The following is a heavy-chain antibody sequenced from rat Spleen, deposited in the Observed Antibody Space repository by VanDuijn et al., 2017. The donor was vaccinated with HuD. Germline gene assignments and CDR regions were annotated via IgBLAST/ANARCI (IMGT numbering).Heavy chain of an antibody. Sequence: QVQLKESGPGLVQPSQTLSLTCTVSGFSLTSYHVSWVRQPPGKSLVWMGTMWSGGGTSYNSAVQSRLSISRDTSKSQVFLKMNSLQTEDTAMYFCARSGLTTVGVPFDYWGQGVMVTVSS. CDR3: ARSGLTTVGVPFDY. V-gene: IGHV2-16*01. CDR1: GFSLTSYH. J-gene: IGHJ2*01. CDR2: MWSGGGT. D-gene: IGHD1-8*01.